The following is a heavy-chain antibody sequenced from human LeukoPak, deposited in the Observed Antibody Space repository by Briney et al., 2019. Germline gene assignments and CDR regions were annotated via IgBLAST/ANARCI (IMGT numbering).Heavy chain of an antibody. CDR1: GFTFSNAW. CDR3: ARGGGLDV. J-gene: IGHJ6*02. D-gene: IGHD3-16*01. Sequence: AGGSLRLSCAASGFTFSNAWMNWARQAPGKGLEWVASINHNGNVNYYVDSVKGRFTISRDNAKNSLYLQMSNLRAEDTAVYFCARGGGLDVWGQGATATVSS. CDR2: INHNGNVN. V-gene: IGHV3-7*03.